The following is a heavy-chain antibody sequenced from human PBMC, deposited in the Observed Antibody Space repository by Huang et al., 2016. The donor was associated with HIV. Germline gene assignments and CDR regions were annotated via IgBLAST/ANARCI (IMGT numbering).Heavy chain of an antibody. CDR2: INNGGGT. V-gene: IGHV4-34*01. CDR3: VRGPRYVSADWYARLRNYWFFDL. Sequence: QQQLQQWGAGLLKPSETLSLTCAVYGGSFTNYYWGWIRQPPGKGLEWIGEINNGGGTQYSPSFTRRVTISLDTSKNQVSLKLTSGSAADTAVYYCVRGPRYVSADWYARLRNYWFFDLWGRGSLVSVSS. CDR1: GGSFTNYY. D-gene: IGHD3-9*01. J-gene: IGHJ2*01.